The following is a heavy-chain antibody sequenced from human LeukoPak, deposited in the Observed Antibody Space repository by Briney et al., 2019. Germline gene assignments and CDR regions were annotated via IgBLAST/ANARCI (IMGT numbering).Heavy chain of an antibody. V-gene: IGHV3-48*04. J-gene: IGHJ4*02. CDR2: ISGRGNTI. Sequence: GGSLRLSCAASGFTFSSYNMNWVRQAPGKGLEWVSYISGRGNTIKYADSVKGRFTISRDNGKNSLYLHMSSLRAEDMAVYCARDPPALEDFDYWGQGTQVTVSS. CDR1: GFTFSSYN. CDR3: ARDPPALEDFDY.